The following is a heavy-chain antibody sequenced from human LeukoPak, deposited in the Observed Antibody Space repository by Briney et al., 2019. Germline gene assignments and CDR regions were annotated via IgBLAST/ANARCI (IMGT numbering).Heavy chain of an antibody. Sequence: ASVKVSCKASGYTFTSYCMHWVLQAPGQRLEWMGIINPSGGSTNYAQKFQGRVTMTGDTSTTTVYLELSSLRSEDTAVYDSARYRSLLPGSFDYCGQGTLVTVSS. CDR2: INPSGGST. V-gene: IGHV1-46*01. CDR1: GYTFTSYC. D-gene: IGHD6-13*01. J-gene: IGHJ4*02. CDR3: ARYRSLLPGSFDY.